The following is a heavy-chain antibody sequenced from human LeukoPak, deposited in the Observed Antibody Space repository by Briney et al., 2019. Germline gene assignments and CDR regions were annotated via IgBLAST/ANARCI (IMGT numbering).Heavy chain of an antibody. Sequence: PSETLSLTCAVYGGSFSGYYWSWIRQPPGKGLEWIGEINHSGSTNYNPSLKSRVVISVDTSKNQFSLKLSSVTAADTAVYYCARGRFLEWLLPSYFDYWGQGTLVTVSS. CDR2: INHSGST. V-gene: IGHV4-34*01. CDR1: GGSFSGYY. CDR3: ARGRFLEWLLPSYFDY. J-gene: IGHJ4*01. D-gene: IGHD3-3*01.